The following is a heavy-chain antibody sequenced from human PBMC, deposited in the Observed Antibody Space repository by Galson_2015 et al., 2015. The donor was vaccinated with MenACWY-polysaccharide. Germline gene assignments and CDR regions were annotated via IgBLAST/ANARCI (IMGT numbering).Heavy chain of an antibody. D-gene: IGHD4-17*01. Sequence: SLRLSCAASGFSLGAWYMSWIRQAPGKGLEWLSYIDKSGRNIYYEDSLKGRFTISRDNARNSLYLQMNSLRAEDTAVYYCARGHYGLDQWGQGTLVTVSP. V-gene: IGHV3-11*01. CDR2: IDKSGRNI. J-gene: IGHJ4*02. CDR3: ARGHYGLDQ. CDR1: GFSLGAWY.